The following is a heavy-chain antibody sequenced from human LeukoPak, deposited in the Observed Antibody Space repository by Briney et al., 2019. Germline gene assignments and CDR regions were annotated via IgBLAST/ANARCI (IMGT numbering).Heavy chain of an antibody. V-gene: IGHV4-59*01. D-gene: IGHD2-2*01. CDR1: GGSIDGYY. CDR3: ARVYQSAEYYFDY. Sequence: PSETLSLTCTVSGGSIDGYYWSWIRQPPGKGLEWIGCIYYTGSTEYHPSLKSRVTISLDTSKNQFSLKLTSVTAADTAVYYCARVYQSAEYYFDYWGQGNLVSVSS. J-gene: IGHJ4*02. CDR2: IYYTGST.